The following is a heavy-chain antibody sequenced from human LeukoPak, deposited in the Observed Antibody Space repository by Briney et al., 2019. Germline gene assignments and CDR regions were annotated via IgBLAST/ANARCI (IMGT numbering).Heavy chain of an antibody. CDR3: AISEGGENSGSYYVDY. D-gene: IGHD1-26*01. V-gene: IGHV4-34*01. Sequence: SETLSLTCAVYGGSFSGYYWSWIRQPPGKGLEWIGEINHSGSTNYNPSLKSRVTISVDTSKNQFSLKLSSVTAANTAVYYCAISEGGENSGSYYVDYWGQGTLVTVSS. CDR2: INHSGST. CDR1: GGSFSGYY. J-gene: IGHJ4*02.